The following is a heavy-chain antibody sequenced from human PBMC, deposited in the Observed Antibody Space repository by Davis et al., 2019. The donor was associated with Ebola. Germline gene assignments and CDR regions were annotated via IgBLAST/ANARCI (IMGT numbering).Heavy chain of an antibody. Sequence: GGSLRLSCVASGFTVSSDYMSWVRQAPGKGLEWVSVIYSGGSTYYADSVKGRFTISRDNSKNTLYLQMNSLRAEDTAVYYCARDKVEIFGVVIINYYGMDVWGQGTTVTVSS. D-gene: IGHD3-3*01. J-gene: IGHJ6*02. CDR1: GFTVSSDY. V-gene: IGHV3-53*05. CDR2: IYSGGST. CDR3: ARDKVEIFGVVIINYYGMDV.